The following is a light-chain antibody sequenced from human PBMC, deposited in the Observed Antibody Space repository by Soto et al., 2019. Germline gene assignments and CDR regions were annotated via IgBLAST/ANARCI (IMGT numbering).Light chain of an antibody. CDR3: QHYSNSVWT. CDR1: QSLVYSDGDIY. CDR2: KVS. Sequence: DVVMTQSPLSLPVTLGQPASISCRSSQSLVYSDGDIYFNWFHQRPGQSPRRRIYKVSNRDSGGPDRFSGSGSGTDFTLTISRLEPEDFEVYYCQHYSNSVWTLGQGTKVDI. V-gene: IGKV2-30*01. J-gene: IGKJ1*01.